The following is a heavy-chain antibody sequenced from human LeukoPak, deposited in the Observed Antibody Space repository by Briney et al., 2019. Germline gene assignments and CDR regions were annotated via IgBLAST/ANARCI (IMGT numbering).Heavy chain of an antibody. Sequence: AGGSLRLSCAASGFTFSSYGMHLVRQAPGTGLVGVAFIRYDGSNKYYADPVKGRFTISRDNSKNTLYLQMNSPRAEHTAAYYCAKDRRGNGDLGYWGQGTLVTVPS. CDR1: GFTFSSYG. D-gene: IGHD1-1*01. J-gene: IGHJ4*02. CDR2: IRYDGSNK. V-gene: IGHV3-30*02. CDR3: AKDRRGNGDLGY.